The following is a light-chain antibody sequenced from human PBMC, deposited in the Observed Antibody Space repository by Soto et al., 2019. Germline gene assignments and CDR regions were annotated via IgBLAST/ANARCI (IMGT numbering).Light chain of an antibody. V-gene: IGKV3-11*01. J-gene: IGKJ1*01. CDR3: QQRSNWPPTWT. Sequence: EIVLTQSPGTLSLSPGERATLSCSASQSVSSYLAWYQQKPGQAPRLLIYDASNRATGIPARFSGSGSGTDFTLTISSLEPEDFAVYYCQQRSNWPPTWTFGQGTKVDIK. CDR2: DAS. CDR1: QSVSSY.